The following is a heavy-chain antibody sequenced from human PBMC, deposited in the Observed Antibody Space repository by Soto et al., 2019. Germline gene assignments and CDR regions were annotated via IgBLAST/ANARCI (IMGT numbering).Heavy chain of an antibody. V-gene: IGHV1-69*01. D-gene: IGHD2-15*01. CDR1: GGLFSSYA. J-gene: IGHJ4*02. Sequence: QEQLVQSGAEVKKPGSSVKVSCKASGGLFSSYAISWVRQAPGQGLEWMGGIIPIFGTANYAQKFQGRVTITADESTNTAYMEMSSLRSEDTAMYYCARGGSGDIWFNEYWGQGTLVTVSS. CDR3: ARGGSGDIWFNEY. CDR2: IIPIFGTA.